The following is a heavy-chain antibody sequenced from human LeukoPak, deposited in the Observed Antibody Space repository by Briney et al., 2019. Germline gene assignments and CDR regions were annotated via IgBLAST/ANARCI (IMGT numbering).Heavy chain of an antibody. CDR3: ARLSYYYESSGYYPPDAFDI. CDR2: IYSGGST. Sequence: QPGGSLRLSCAASGFTVSSNYMSWVRQAPGKGLEWGSVIYSGGSTYYADSVKGRFTISRDNSKNTLYLQMNSLRAEDTAVYYCARLSYYYESSGYYPPDAFDIWGQGTMVTVSS. V-gene: IGHV3-53*01. D-gene: IGHD3-22*01. CDR1: GFTVSSNY. J-gene: IGHJ3*02.